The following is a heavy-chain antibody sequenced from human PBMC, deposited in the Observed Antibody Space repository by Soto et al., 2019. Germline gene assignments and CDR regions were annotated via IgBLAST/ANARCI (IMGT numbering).Heavy chain of an antibody. D-gene: IGHD3-22*01. V-gene: IGHV1-69*13. Sequence: SVKVSCKASGGTFSSYAISWVRQAPGQGLEWMGGIIPIFGTANYAQKFQGRVTITADESTITAYMELSSLRSEDTAVYYCARACIGYYDSSGYSSDSFDIWVQGTMVTVS. CDR1: GGTFSSYA. CDR2: IIPIFGTA. J-gene: IGHJ3*02. CDR3: ARACIGYYDSSGYSSDSFDI.